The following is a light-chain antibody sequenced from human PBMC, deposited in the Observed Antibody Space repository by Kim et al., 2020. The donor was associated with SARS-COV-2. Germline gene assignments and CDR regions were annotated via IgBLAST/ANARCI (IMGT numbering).Light chain of an antibody. Sequence: DIQMTQSPSSLSASVGDRVTITCQASQDISNYLNWYQQKPGKAPKLLIYDASNLETGVPSRFSGSGSGTDFTFTISSLQPEDIATYYCQQYDNLPLTLGPGTKVDIQ. V-gene: IGKV1-33*01. CDR1: QDISNY. CDR3: QQYDNLPLT. CDR2: DAS. J-gene: IGKJ3*01.